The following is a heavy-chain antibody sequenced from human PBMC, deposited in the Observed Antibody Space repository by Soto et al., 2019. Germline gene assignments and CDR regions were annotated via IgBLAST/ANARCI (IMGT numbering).Heavy chain of an antibody. J-gene: IGHJ5*02. CDR2: INHSGST. Sequence: SETLSLTCAVSGYSISSSNWWGWIRQPPGKGLEWIGEINHSGSTNYNPSLKSRVTISVDTSKNQFSLKLSSVTAADTAVYYCARALWGPAGHINWFDPWGQGTLVTVSS. D-gene: IGHD2-2*01. V-gene: IGHV4-28*03. CDR3: ARALWGPAGHINWFDP. CDR1: GYSISSSNW.